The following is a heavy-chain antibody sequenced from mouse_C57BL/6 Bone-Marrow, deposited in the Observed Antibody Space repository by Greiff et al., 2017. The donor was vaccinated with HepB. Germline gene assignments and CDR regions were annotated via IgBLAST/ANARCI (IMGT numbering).Heavy chain of an antibody. J-gene: IGHJ2*01. CDR1: GYTFTSYW. CDR3: TRRGIYDYALYY. D-gene: IGHD2-4*01. V-gene: IGHV1-64*01. CDR2: IHPNSGST. Sequence: VQLQQSGAELVKPGASVKLSCKASGYTFTSYWMHWVKQRPGQGLEWIGMIHPNSGSTNYNGKFKSKATLTVDKSSSTAYMQLSSLTSEDSAVYYCTRRGIYDYALYYWGQGTTLTVSS.